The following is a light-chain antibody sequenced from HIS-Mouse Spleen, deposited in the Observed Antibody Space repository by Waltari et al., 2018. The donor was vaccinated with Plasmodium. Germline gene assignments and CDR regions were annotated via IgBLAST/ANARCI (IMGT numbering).Light chain of an antibody. V-gene: IGLV1-40*01. Sequence: QSVLTQPPSVSGAPGQRVTISCTGSSSNIGAGYDVNLYQQLPGTAPKLLIYGNSNRPSGVPDRFSGSKSGTSASLAITGLQAEDEADYYCQSYDSSLSGWVFGGGTKLTVL. J-gene: IGLJ3*02. CDR3: QSYDSSLSGWV. CDR2: GNS. CDR1: SSNIGAGYD.